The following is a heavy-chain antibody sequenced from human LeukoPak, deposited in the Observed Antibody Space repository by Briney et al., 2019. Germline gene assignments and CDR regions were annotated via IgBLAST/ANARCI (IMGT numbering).Heavy chain of an antibody. Sequence: SETLSLTCTVSGGSISSGTYYWGWIRQPPGKGLEWIGSIFYSGSTYYNPSLKSRVTISVDTSKNQFSLKLSSVTAADTAVYYCARLCRGPRDYYYYYMDVWGKGTTVTVSS. J-gene: IGHJ6*03. CDR3: ARLCRGPRDYYYYYMDV. D-gene: IGHD5-12*01. CDR2: IFYSGST. V-gene: IGHV4-39*01. CDR1: GGSISSGTYY.